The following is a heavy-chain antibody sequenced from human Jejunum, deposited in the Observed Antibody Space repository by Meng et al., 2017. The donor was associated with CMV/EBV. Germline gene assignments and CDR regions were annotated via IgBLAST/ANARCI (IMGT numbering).Heavy chain of an antibody. Sequence: QAQLVQAGGGGKKAGASVKVSCKASGYTFTNYGITWVRQAPGQGLEWMGWISAYNGNTNYAQTLQGRLTMTTDTSTSTAYMELRSLRSDDTAVYYCARVEVGITSGDYWGQGTLVTVSS. V-gene: IGHV1-18*01. J-gene: IGHJ4*02. CDR3: ARVEVGITSGDY. CDR1: GYTFTNYG. D-gene: IGHD1-26*01. CDR2: ISAYNGNT.